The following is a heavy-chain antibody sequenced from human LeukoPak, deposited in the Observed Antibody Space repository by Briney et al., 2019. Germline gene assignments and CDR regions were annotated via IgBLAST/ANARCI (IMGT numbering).Heavy chain of an antibody. CDR1: GGSISSYY. V-gene: IGHV4-34*01. Sequence: SETLSLTCTVSGGSISSYYWSWIRQPPGKGLEWIGEINHSGSTNYNPSLKSRVTISVDTSKNQFSLKLSSVTAADTAVYYCARGATWIQLWTYSYYFDYWGQGTLVTVSS. CDR2: INHSGST. D-gene: IGHD5-18*01. CDR3: ARGATWIQLWTYSYYFDY. J-gene: IGHJ4*02.